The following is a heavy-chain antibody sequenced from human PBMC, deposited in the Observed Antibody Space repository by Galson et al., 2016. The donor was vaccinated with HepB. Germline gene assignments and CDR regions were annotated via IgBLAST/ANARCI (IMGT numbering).Heavy chain of an antibody. J-gene: IGHJ4*02. V-gene: IGHV1-46*01. CDR3: AGIWVPDGLDY. CDR2: INPSGGST. CDR1: GYTFTNYY. D-gene: IGHD5-24*01. Sequence: SVKVSCKASGYTFTNYYIHWVRQAPGQGLEWMGIINPSGGSTNYAQTFQGRVTMTRDTSTNTAYMELSSLRLEDTAVYYCAGIWVPDGLDYWGQGTLVTVSS.